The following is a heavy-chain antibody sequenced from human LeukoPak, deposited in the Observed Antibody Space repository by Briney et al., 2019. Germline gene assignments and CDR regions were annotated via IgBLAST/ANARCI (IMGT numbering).Heavy chain of an antibody. V-gene: IGHV1-8*01. CDR2: MNPNSGNT. J-gene: IGHJ4*02. D-gene: IGHD4-17*01. CDR1: GYTFTSYD. CDR3: ARALDYGDYYFDY. Sequence: ASVNVSCKASGYTFTSYDINWVRQATGQGLEWMGWMNPNSGNTGYAQKFQGRVTMTRNTSISTAYMELSSLRSEDTAVYYCARALDYGDYYFDYWGQGTLVTVSS.